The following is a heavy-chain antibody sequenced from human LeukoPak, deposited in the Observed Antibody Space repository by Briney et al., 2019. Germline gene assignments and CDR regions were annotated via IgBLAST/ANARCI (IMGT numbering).Heavy chain of an antibody. Sequence: PGRSLSLSCAASGFTFSNYAMHWVRKAPGKGLDRVAVISNDGGNTYYADSVKGRFTISRDNSKNTLYLQLNSLRAEDTSVYYCARDSTYYYASGSSGPHYFDYWGYGTLVTVSS. CDR2: ISNDGGNT. CDR1: GFTFSNYA. V-gene: IGHV3-30*01. D-gene: IGHD3-10*01. J-gene: IGHJ4*01. CDR3: ARDSTYYYASGSSGPHYFDY.